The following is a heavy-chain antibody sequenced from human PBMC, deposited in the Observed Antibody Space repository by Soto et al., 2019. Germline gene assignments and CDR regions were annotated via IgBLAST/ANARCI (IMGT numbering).Heavy chain of an antibody. CDR1: GFTFSSYD. Sequence: EVQLAESGGGMVQPGGSLRLSCVASGFTFSSYDMHWVRQAPGKGLEYVSSISSNGGTTYYGNSVKGRFTISRDNSKNTQDLQVGCLGAVDKAVYYCVRRVSGNYDYGGQGTLVTVSS. CDR2: ISSNGGTT. D-gene: IGHD1-7*01. V-gene: IGHV3-64*01. CDR3: VRRVSGNYDY. J-gene: IGHJ4*02.